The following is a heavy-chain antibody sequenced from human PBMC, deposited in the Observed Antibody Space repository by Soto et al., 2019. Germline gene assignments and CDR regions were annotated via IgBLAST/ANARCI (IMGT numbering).Heavy chain of an antibody. Sequence: QVQLVQSGAEVKKPGSSVKVSCKASGGSLSNYGISWVRQAPGQGLEWMGGIIPVFGTANYAQKFQGRVTITADESTSIVYMDVTSLRSEDTAVXYCXXXXXXXXVVXXXYAMDVWGQGTTVTVXS. V-gene: IGHV1-69*12. CDR3: XXXXXXXXVVXXXYAMDV. J-gene: IGHJ6*02. CDR1: GGSLSNYG. D-gene: IGHD2-2*01. CDR2: IIPVFGTA.